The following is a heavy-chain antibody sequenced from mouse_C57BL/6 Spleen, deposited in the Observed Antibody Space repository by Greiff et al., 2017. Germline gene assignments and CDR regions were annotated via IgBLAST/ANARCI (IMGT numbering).Heavy chain of an antibody. J-gene: IGHJ4*01. CDR1: GFTFSDYY. Sequence: DVMLVESGGGLVQPGGSLKLSCAASGFTFSDYYMYWVRQTPEKRLEWVAYISNGGGSTYYPDTVKGRFTISRDKAKNTLYLQMSRLKSEDTAMYDCARRGNYAMGYWGQGTSVTVSS. CDR3: ARRGNYAMGY. CDR2: ISNGGGST. V-gene: IGHV5-12*01. D-gene: IGHD2-14*01.